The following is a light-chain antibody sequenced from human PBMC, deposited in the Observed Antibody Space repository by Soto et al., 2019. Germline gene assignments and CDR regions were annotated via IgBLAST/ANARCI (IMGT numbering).Light chain of an antibody. CDR1: SNDVGSYNY. Sequence: QSALTQPASVSGSPGQTITISCTGTSNDVGSYNYVSWYQHYPGRAPKVLIYEVNKRPSGVSNRFSGSKSGNTASLTISGQQAEDEADYYCSSDTSGKIVIFGGGTKVTVL. CDR2: EVN. V-gene: IGLV2-14*01. CDR3: SSDTSGKIVI. J-gene: IGLJ2*01.